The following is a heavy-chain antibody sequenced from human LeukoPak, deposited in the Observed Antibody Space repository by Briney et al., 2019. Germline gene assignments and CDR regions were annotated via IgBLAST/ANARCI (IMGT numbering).Heavy chain of an antibody. CDR3: AKSRYSSGYINWFDP. J-gene: IGHJ5*02. Sequence: GGSLRLSCAASGFTFSSYAMSWVRQAPGKGLEWVSAISGSGGSTYYADSVKGRFTISRDNSKNTLYLQMNSLRAEDTAVYYCAKSRYSSGYINWFDPWGQGTLVTVSS. D-gene: IGHD3-22*01. V-gene: IGHV3-23*01. CDR1: GFTFSSYA. CDR2: ISGSGGST.